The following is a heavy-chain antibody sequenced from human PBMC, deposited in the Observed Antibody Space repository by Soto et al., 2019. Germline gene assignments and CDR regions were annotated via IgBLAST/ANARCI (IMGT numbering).Heavy chain of an antibody. J-gene: IGHJ5*02. CDR2: IPSRGRP. Sequence: LTCSVSGASVAGGSYYWSWVRQPPGKGLEWIGYIPSRGRPFYNPSLTSRGTISADTSKNQLSLQLTSVTAADTAVYYCARDTYSGYDFGLWGQGTLVTVSS. V-gene: IGHV4-30-4*01. D-gene: IGHD5-12*01. CDR1: GASVAGGSYY. CDR3: ARDTYSGYDFGL.